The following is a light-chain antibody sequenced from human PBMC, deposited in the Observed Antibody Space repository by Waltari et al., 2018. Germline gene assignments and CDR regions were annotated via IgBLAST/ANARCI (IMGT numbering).Light chain of an antibody. CDR3: SSYAGTNNFV. CDR1: SSDVGGYNY. CDR2: EVS. Sequence: QSALTQPPSASGSPGQSVTISCTGTSSDVGGYNYVYWYQQHPGKAPKLMIYEVSKRPSGVPDRFSGSKSGNTASLTVSGLQAEDEADYYCSSYAGTNNFVFGPGTKVTVL. V-gene: IGLV2-8*01. J-gene: IGLJ1*01.